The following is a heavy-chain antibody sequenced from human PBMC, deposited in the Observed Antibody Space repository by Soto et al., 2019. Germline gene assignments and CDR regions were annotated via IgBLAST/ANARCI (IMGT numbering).Heavy chain of an antibody. J-gene: IGHJ6*02. Sequence: GGSLRLSCAASGFTFSSYWMHWVRQAPGKGLVWVSRINSDGSSTSYADSVKGRFTISRDNAKNTLYLQMNSLRAEDTAVYYCARGWFGEDYGMDVWGQGTTVTVS. CDR1: GFTFSSYW. CDR3: ARGWFGEDYGMDV. D-gene: IGHD3-10*01. CDR2: INSDGSST. V-gene: IGHV3-74*01.